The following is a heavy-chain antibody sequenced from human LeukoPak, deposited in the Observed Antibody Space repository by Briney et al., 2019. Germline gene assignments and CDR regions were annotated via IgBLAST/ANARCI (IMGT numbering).Heavy chain of an antibody. Sequence: SGGSLRLSCAAYGFTFSTYNMNWVRQAPGKGLEWVSSISSSSNYIYYADSVKGRFTISRDNAKNSLYLQMNSLRAEDTDVYYCARDVGASAPDAFDIWVQGTMVTVSS. V-gene: IGHV3-21*01. CDR2: ISSSSNYI. CDR1: GFTFSTYN. D-gene: IGHD1-26*01. CDR3: ARDVGASAPDAFDI. J-gene: IGHJ3*02.